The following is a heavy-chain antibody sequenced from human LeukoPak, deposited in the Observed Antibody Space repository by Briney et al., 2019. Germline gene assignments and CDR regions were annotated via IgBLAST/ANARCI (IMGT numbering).Heavy chain of an antibody. CDR2: ISAYNGNT. J-gene: IGHJ6*02. CDR1: GYTFTSYG. Sequence: ASVKVSCKASGYTFTSYGISWVRQAPGQGLEWMGWISAYNGNTNYAQKLQGRVTMTTDTSTSTAYMELRSLGSDDTAVYYCASYCTNGVCYDGNYYYYGMDVWGQGTTVTVSS. V-gene: IGHV1-18*01. CDR3: ASYCTNGVCYDGNYYYYGMDV. D-gene: IGHD2-8*01.